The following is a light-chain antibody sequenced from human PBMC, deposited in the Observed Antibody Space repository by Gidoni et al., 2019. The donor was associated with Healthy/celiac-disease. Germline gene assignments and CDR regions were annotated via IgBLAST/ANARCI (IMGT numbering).Light chain of an antibody. CDR2: KAS. CDR1: QSISSW. Sequence: QMTQSPSTLSASVGDRVTITCRASQSISSWLAWYQQKPGKAPKLLIYKASSLESGVPSRFSGSGSGTEFTLTISSLQPDDFATYYCQQYNSYSYTFGQGTKLEIK. J-gene: IGKJ2*01. CDR3: QQYNSYSYT. V-gene: IGKV1-5*03.